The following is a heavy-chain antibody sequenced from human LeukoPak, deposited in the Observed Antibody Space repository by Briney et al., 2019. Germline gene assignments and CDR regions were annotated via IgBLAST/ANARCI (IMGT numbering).Heavy chain of an antibody. CDR3: ARTTAFDY. D-gene: IGHD4-11*01. Sequence: GGSLRLSCAASGFTFSSYEMNWVHQAPGKGLEWVSYISSSGSTIYYADSAKGRFTISRDNAKNSLYLQMYSLRAEDTAVYYCARTTAFDYWGQGTLVTVSS. J-gene: IGHJ4*02. CDR2: ISSSGSTI. V-gene: IGHV3-48*03. CDR1: GFTFSSYE.